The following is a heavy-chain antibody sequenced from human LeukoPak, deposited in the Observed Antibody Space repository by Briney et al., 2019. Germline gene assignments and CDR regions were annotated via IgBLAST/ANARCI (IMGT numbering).Heavy chain of an antibody. J-gene: IGHJ3*02. CDR2: IYNDGSRT. CDR3: ARSGAGGAFDM. Sequence: PGGSLRLSCAASGFPFSSYWMHWVRQAPGKGLLWVSRIYNDGSRTTYADSVKGRFTISGDNAKNTLFLQMNSLTAEDTAVYYCARSGAGGAFDMWGRGTMVTVSS. CDR1: GFPFSSYW. V-gene: IGHV3-74*01. D-gene: IGHD3-10*01.